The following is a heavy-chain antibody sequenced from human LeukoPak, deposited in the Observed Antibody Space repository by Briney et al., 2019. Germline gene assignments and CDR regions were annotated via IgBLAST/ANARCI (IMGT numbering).Heavy chain of an antibody. CDR2: IYYSGST. J-gene: IGHJ4*02. V-gene: IGHV4-59*01. Sequence: SETLSLTCTVSGGSISSYYWSWIRQPPGKGLEWIGYIYYSGSTNYNPSLKSRVTTSVDTSKNQFSLKLSSVTAADTAVYYCARYTSHWGDFDYWGQGTLVTVSS. CDR3: ARYTSHWGDFDY. D-gene: IGHD6-13*01. CDR1: GGSISSYY.